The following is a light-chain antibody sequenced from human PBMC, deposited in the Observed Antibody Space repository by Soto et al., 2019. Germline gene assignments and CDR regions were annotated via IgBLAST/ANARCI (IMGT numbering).Light chain of an antibody. CDR1: QDISNY. J-gene: IGKJ1*01. V-gene: IGKV1-39*01. CDR2: DAS. Sequence: DIQMTQSPSSLSASIGDRVTTTCQASQDISNYLNWYQQKPGKAPKLLIYDASNLETGVPSRFSGSGSGTDFTLTISSLQPEDFATYFCQQSYSTPTFGQGTKVDI. CDR3: QQSYSTPT.